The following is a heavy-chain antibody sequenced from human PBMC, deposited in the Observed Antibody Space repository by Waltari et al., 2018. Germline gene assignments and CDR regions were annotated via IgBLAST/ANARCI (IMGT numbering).Heavy chain of an antibody. V-gene: IGHV4-61*09. Sequence: QVQLQESGPGLVKPSQTLSLTCTVSGGSISSGSYYWSWIRQPAGKGLEWIGYIYTSVRTNYNPSLKSRVTISVDTSKNQFSLKLSSVTAADTAVYYCARGPQARGYFDYWGQGTLVTVSS. CDR2: IYTSVRT. CDR3: ARGPQARGYFDY. CDR1: GGSISSGSYY. D-gene: IGHD3-16*01. J-gene: IGHJ4*02.